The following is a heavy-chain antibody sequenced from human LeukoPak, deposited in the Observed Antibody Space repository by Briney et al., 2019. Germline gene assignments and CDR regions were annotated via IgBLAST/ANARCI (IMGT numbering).Heavy chain of an antibody. CDR1: GGSFSDYS. Sequence: PSETLSLTCAVYGGSFSDYSWTWIRQPPGKGLEYIGEINPSGDTNHNPSLMSRVSMSVDTSKNQISLRVSSVTAGDTAVYYCARVGYRYSINDWSRIGLGAYPSKYYYYMDVWGKGTTVTVSS. J-gene: IGHJ6*03. V-gene: IGHV4-34*01. CDR3: ARVGYRYSINDWSRIGLGAYPSKYYYYMDV. D-gene: IGHD5-18*01. CDR2: INPSGDT.